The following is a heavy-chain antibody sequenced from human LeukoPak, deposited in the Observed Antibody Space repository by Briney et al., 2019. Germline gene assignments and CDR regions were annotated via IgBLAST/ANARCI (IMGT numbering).Heavy chain of an antibody. Sequence: PGGSLRLSCAAPGFTFSSSGMRWVRQAPGKGLEWVAFIRFDGSNTYYADSVKGRLTISRDTSKNTLYLQMNSLRPEDTAVYYCAKAGGSSRAVLDYWGQGTLVTVSS. V-gene: IGHV3-30*02. D-gene: IGHD6-13*01. J-gene: IGHJ4*02. CDR1: GFTFSSSG. CDR3: AKAGGSSRAVLDY. CDR2: IRFDGSNT.